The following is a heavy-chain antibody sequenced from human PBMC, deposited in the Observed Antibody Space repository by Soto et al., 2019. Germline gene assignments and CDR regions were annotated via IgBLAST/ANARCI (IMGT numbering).Heavy chain of an antibody. D-gene: IGHD3-10*01. V-gene: IGHV3-30*18. CDR3: AKESLWFGELWSNWFDP. Sequence: GGSLRLSCAASGFTFSNYGMHWVRQAPGKGLEWVAVISYDGSNKYYADSVKGRFTISRDNSKNTLYLQMNSLRAEDTAVYYCAKESLWFGELWSNWFDPWGQGTLVTVSS. CDR1: GFTFSNYG. J-gene: IGHJ5*02. CDR2: ISYDGSNK.